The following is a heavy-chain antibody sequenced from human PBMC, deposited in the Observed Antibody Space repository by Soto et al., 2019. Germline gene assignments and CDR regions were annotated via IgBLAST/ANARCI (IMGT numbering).Heavy chain of an antibody. CDR2: IYYSGST. CDR1: GGSISSYY. J-gene: IGHJ4*02. V-gene: IGHV4-59*01. D-gene: IGHD5-12*01. CDR3: ARERRDGYKHYFDY. Sequence: QVQLQESGPGLVKPSETLSLMCTVSGGSISSYYWSWIRQPPGKGLEWIGYIYYSGSTNYTPSLNSRVTISVDTSKNQFSLKLSSVTAADTAVYYCARERRDGYKHYFDYWGQGTLVTVSS.